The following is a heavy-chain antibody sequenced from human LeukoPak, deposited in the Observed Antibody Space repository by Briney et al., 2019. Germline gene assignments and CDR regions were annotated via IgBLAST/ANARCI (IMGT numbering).Heavy chain of an antibody. D-gene: IGHD1-7*01. J-gene: IGHJ4*02. CDR1: GFTFSSYW. Sequence: GGSLRLSCAASGFTFSSYWMSWVRQAPGKGLEWVANIKQDGSEKYYVDSVKGRFTISRDNAKNSLYLQMDSLRAEDTAEYYRARAQLRYLDYWGQGTLVTVSS. CDR2: IKQDGSEK. CDR3: ARAQLRYLDY. V-gene: IGHV3-7*01.